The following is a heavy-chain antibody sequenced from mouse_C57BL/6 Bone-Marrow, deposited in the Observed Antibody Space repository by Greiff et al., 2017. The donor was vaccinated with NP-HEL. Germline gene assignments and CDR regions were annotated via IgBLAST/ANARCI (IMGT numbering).Heavy chain of an antibody. J-gene: IGHJ4*01. Sequence: QVQLQQPGAELVKPGASVKLSCKASGYTFTSYWMHWVKQRPGQGLEWIGMIHPNSGSTNYNEKFKSKATLTVDKSSSTAYMRRSRLASEDSAVYYWARGGPYYAMDYGGQGTSVTVAS. CDR3: ARGGPYYAMDY. CDR2: IHPNSGST. CDR1: GYTFTSYW. V-gene: IGHV1-64*01.